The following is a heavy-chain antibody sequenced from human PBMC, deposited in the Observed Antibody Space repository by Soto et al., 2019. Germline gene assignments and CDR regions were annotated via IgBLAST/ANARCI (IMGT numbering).Heavy chain of an antibody. CDR3: AKYWASRIAAAGTWFDY. V-gene: IGHV3-23*01. CDR2: ISGSGGST. D-gene: IGHD6-13*01. CDR1: GFTFSSYA. Sequence: GGSLRLSCAASGFTFSSYAMSWVRQAPGKGLEWVSAISGSGGSTYYADSVKGRFTISRDNSKNTLYLQMNSLRAEDTAVYYCAKYWASRIAAAGTWFDYWGQGTLVTV. J-gene: IGHJ4*02.